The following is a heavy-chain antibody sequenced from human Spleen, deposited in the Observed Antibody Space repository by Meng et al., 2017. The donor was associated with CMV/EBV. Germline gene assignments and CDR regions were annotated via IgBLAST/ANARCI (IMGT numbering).Heavy chain of an antibody. V-gene: IGHV3-74*03. Sequence: GGSLRLSCAASGFAVSSKYMTWVRQAPGKGLVWVSRVSSDGSDTAYADSVKGRFTISRDNAKNSLYLQMNSLRAEDTAVYYCARDCRNDYVWGSWGQGTLVTVSS. CDR3: ARDCRNDYVWGS. D-gene: IGHD3-16*01. CDR2: VSSDGSDT. J-gene: IGHJ4*02. CDR1: GFAVSSKY.